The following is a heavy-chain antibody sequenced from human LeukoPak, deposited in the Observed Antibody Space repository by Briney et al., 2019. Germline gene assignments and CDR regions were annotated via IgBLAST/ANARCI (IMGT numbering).Heavy chain of an antibody. CDR1: GFTFSSNW. CDR3: ARGGGRLMDY. Sequence: GGSLRPSCAASGFTFSSNWMSWVRQAPGKGLEWVANIKQDGSEKYYVDSVKGRFTISRDNAKNSLYLQMNSLRAEDTAVYYCARGGGRLMDYWGQGTLVTVSS. D-gene: IGHD3-16*01. J-gene: IGHJ4*02. V-gene: IGHV3-7*01. CDR2: IKQDGSEK.